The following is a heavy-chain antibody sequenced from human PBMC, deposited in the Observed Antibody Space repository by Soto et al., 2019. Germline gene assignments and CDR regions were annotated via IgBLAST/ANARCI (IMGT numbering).Heavy chain of an antibody. CDR2: IIPIFGTA. CDR1: GGTFSSYA. Sequence: ASVKVSCKASGGTFSSYAISWVRQAPGQGLEWMGGIIPIFGTANYAQKFQGRVTITADESTSTAYMELSSLRSEDTAVYYCARGRGSAAGMSYYYYGMDVWGQGTTVTVSS. J-gene: IGHJ6*02. D-gene: IGHD6-13*01. CDR3: ARGRGSAAGMSYYYYGMDV. V-gene: IGHV1-69*13.